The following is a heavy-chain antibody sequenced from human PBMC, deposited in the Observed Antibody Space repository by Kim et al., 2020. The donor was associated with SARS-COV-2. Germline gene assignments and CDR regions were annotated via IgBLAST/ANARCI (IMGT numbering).Heavy chain of an antibody. Sequence: YYADSVKGRFTISRDNAKNSLYLQMNSLRAEDTAVYYCARGGKINYGDHIDYWGQGTLVTVSS. CDR3: ARGGKINYGDHIDY. D-gene: IGHD4-17*01. J-gene: IGHJ4*02. V-gene: IGHV3-21*01.